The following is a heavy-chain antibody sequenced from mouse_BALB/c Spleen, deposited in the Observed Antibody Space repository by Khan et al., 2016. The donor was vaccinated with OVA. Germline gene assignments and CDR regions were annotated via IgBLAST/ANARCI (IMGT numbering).Heavy chain of an antibody. CDR2: IIYTGYT. Sequence: EVQLQESGPSLVKPSPTLSLTCSVTGDSITTGYWNWIRKFPGNKLEYMGYIIYTGYTYYNPSLKSRISITRHTSNNQYYLQLNSVTDEDTATYYCARSTYRYAFVYWGQGTLVTVSA. D-gene: IGHD2-14*01. V-gene: IGHV3-8*02. CDR3: ARSTYRYAFVY. CDR1: GDSITTGY. J-gene: IGHJ3*01.